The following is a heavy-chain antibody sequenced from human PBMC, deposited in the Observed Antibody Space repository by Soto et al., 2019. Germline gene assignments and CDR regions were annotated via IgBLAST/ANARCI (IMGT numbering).Heavy chain of an antibody. D-gene: IGHD3-10*01. CDR1: GDTFTNFG. V-gene: IGHV1-18*01. CDR2: NATYNSNK. J-gene: IGHJ5*02. CDR3: ARVLRGVVNWFDP. Sequence: ASVKVSCKTSGDTFTNFGLSGVRQAPGQGLEWMRWNATYNSNKNYAQTFQGRLTLTTDTSTSTGYMELKSLEYDDTAVYYCARVLRGVVNWFDPWGQGTLVTVSS.